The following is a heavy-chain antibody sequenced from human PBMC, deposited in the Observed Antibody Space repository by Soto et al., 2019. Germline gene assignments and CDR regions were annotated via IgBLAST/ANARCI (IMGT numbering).Heavy chain of an antibody. Sequence: LRLSCAASGFTFSYYYIHWIRRAPGKGLEWISYISGNGEIIQYAASARGRFTISRDNAENSVYLEMDSLRAEDTALYYCARDVDADYRTDFDYWGRGTLVTVSS. CDR3: ARDVDADYRTDFDY. CDR1: GFTFSYYY. D-gene: IGHD4-17*01. V-gene: IGHV3-11*01. J-gene: IGHJ4*02. CDR2: ISGNGEII.